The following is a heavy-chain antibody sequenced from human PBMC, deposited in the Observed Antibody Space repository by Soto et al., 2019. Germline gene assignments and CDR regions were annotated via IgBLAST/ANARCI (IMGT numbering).Heavy chain of an antibody. J-gene: IGHJ3*02. D-gene: IGHD3-3*01. CDR1: GGSISSGGYS. CDR3: ARFLHYDLWRGLSEDAFDI. V-gene: IGHV4-30-2*01. CDR2: IYHSGST. Sequence: QLQLQESGSGLVKPSQTLSLTCAVSGGSISSGGYSWSWIRQPPGKGLEWIGYIYHSGSTYYNPSLKSRVTRSVDRSKNQFSLKLSSVTAADTAVYYCARFLHYDLWRGLSEDAFDIWGQGTMVTVSS.